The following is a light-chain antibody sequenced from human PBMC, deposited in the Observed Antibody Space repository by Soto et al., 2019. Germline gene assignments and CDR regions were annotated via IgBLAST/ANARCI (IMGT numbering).Light chain of an antibody. CDR1: QYIGSA. CDR3: QQSGRP. V-gene: IGKV3-15*01. Sequence: VFTQSPATLSVSPGDRATLSCRASQYIGSAVAWYHQRSGQAPRLLIFDASIRVPTTPARFSGSVSGTEFTLTISRLEPEDSAVYYCQQSGRPFGQGTKVDI. CDR2: DAS. J-gene: IGKJ1*01.